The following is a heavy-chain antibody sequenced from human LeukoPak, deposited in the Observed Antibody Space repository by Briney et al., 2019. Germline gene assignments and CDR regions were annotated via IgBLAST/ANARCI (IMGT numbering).Heavy chain of an antibody. CDR1: GGSISGYY. J-gene: IGHJ6*03. D-gene: IGHD3-10*01. CDR3: ARVLYGRSGSYGYYYYYYYMDV. Sequence: RASETLSLTCTVSGGSISGYYWSWIRQPPGKGLEWIGEINHSGSTNYNPSLKSRVTISVDTSKNQFSLKLSSVTAADTAVYYCARVLYGRSGSYGYYYYYYYMDVWGKGTTVTVSS. CDR2: INHSGST. V-gene: IGHV4-34*01.